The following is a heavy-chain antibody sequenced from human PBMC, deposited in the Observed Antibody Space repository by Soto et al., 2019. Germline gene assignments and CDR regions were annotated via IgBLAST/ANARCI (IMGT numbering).Heavy chain of an antibody. Sequence: SETLSLTCTVSGGSISSSSYYWGWIRQPPGKGLEWIGSIYYSGSTYYNPSLKSRVTISVDTSKNQFSLKLSSVTAADTAVYYCARHDNLHSSSDGAVDPWGQVTLVTVS. CDR2: IYYSGST. D-gene: IGHD6-6*01. J-gene: IGHJ5*02. V-gene: IGHV4-39*01. CDR3: ARHDNLHSSSDGAVDP. CDR1: GGSISSSSYY.